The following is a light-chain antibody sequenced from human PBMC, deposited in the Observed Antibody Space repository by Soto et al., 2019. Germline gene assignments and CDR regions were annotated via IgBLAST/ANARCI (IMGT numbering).Light chain of an antibody. J-gene: IGLJ2*01. CDR2: DVS. V-gene: IGLV2-14*01. Sequence: QSALTQPASVSGSPGQSITISCTGTSSDVGGYNYVSWYQQHPGKAPKLMIFDVSNRPSGVSNRFSGSKSGNTASLTISGLQADDEGDYYCSSYSSSSTVVFGGGTKVTVL. CDR3: SSYSSSSTVV. CDR1: SSDVGGYNY.